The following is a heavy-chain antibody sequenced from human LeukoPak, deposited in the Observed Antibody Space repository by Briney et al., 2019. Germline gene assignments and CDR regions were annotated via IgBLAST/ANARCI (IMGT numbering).Heavy chain of an antibody. D-gene: IGHD3-10*01. CDR2: IYSGGNR. J-gene: IGHJ3*01. CDR1: GFTVSTNY. Sequence: PGGSLRLSCAASGFTVSTNYMSWVRQAPGKGLEGVSLIYSGGNRHYADSGKGRVTISTDNSKNTLSLQINSLGVEDTVVYYGAGGGAGAFDFWGQGTMVTVSS. CDR3: AGGGAGAFDF. V-gene: IGHV3-53*01.